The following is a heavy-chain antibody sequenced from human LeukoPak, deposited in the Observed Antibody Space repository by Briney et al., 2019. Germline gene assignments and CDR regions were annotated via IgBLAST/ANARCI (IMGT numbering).Heavy chain of an antibody. CDR2: VYYGGST. Sequence: SDTLSLICTVSGGPISRYYWSWLRHPPGRGLEGIGYVYYGGSTNYSPSLKSRVTISVDTSKNQFSLRLSSVTTADTAVYSWARHLLSAPHYFDYWGQGTLVTVTS. D-gene: IGHD2-15*01. V-gene: IGHV4-59*07. CDR3: ARHLLSAPHYFDY. CDR1: GGPISRYY. J-gene: IGHJ4*02.